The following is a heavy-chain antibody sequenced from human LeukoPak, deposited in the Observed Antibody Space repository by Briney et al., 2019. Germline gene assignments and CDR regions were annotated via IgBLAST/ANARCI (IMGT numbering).Heavy chain of an antibody. V-gene: IGHV3-74*01. Sequence: EGSLRLPCTASGFSFSGHWMHWARQLPGKGLVWVSRISPTGSTTSYADSVKGRFTVSRDNAKNTLYLQVNNLRAEDTAVYYCARGPNSNWSGLDFWGQGTLLTVSS. D-gene: IGHD6-6*01. CDR1: GFSFSGHW. J-gene: IGHJ4*02. CDR3: ARGPNSNWSGLDF. CDR2: ISPTGSTT.